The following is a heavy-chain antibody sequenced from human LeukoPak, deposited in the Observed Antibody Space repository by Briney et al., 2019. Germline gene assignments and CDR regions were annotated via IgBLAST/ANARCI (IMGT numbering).Heavy chain of an antibody. Sequence: SETLSLTCTVSGGSISSSSYYWGWIRQPPGKGLEWIGSIYYSGSTYYNPSLKSRVTISVDTSKNQFSLKLSSVTAADTAVYYCARFHRGAVTFGGVIAYTDMFDPWGQGTLVTVSS. D-gene: IGHD3-16*02. V-gene: IGHV4-39*01. CDR1: GGSISSSSYY. CDR2: IYYSGST. CDR3: ARFHRGAVTFGGVIAYTDMFDP. J-gene: IGHJ5*02.